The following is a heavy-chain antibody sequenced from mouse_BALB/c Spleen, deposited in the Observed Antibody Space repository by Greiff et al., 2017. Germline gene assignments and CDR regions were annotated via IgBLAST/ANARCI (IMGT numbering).Heavy chain of an antibody. CDR1: GFTFSDYY. Sequence: EVKLVESGGGLVKPGGSLKLSCAASGFTFSDYYMYWVRQTPEKRLEWVATISDGGSYTYYPDSVKGRFTISRDNAKNNLYLQMSSLKSEDTAMYYCARDVGTTAGYFDYWGQGTTLTVSS. J-gene: IGHJ2*01. D-gene: IGHD1-2*01. V-gene: IGHV5-4*02. CDR3: ARDVGTTAGYFDY. CDR2: ISDGGSYT.